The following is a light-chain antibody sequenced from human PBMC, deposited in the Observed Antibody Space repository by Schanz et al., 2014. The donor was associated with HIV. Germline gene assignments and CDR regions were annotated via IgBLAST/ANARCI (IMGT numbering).Light chain of an antibody. V-gene: IGKV3-15*01. J-gene: IGKJ5*01. CDR2: GAS. CDR1: QSVGNS. Sequence: EVVMTQSPATLSVTPGERATLSCRASQSVGNSLAWYQQKSGQAPRLLIYGASTRATGVPARFSGGGSGTEFTLTISSLQSEDFAVYYCQQYNDWPPITFGQGTRLEIK. CDR3: QQYNDWPPIT.